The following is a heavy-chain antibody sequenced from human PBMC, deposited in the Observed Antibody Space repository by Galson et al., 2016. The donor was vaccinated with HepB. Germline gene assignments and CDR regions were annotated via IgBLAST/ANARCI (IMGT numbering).Heavy chain of an antibody. J-gene: IGHJ3*02. V-gene: IGHV3-66*02. CDR1: GFTVSYNF. D-gene: IGHD3-22*01. CDR3: ARPHSSAYRNAFDI. CDR2: IHGGVTT. Sequence: SLRLSCAASGFTVSYNFMSWVRQAPGKGLEWVSVIHGGVTTSYYADSVEGRLTISRDTSKNTLYLQMSSLRAEDTAVYYCARPHSSAYRNAFDIWGQGTMVTVSS.